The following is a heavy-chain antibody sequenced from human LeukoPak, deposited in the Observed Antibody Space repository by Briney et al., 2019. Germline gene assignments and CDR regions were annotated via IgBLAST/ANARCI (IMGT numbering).Heavy chain of an antibody. CDR2: IYYSGST. CDR1: GGSISSYY. CDR3: AREGDSSSTRGRRWYYYYMDV. V-gene: IGHV4-59*01. J-gene: IGHJ6*03. Sequence: PSETLSLTYTVSGGSISSYYWSWVRQPPGKGLEWIGYIYYSGSTNYNPSLKSRVTISVDTSKNQFSLKLSSVTAADTAVYYCAREGDSSSTRGRRWYYYYMDVWGKGTTVTVSS. D-gene: IGHD6-6*01.